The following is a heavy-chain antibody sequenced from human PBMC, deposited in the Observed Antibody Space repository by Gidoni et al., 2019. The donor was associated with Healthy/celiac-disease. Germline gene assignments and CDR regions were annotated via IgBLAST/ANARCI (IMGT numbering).Heavy chain of an antibody. CDR3: ARDRSGYHRGLGHY. D-gene: IGHD3-3*01. CDR1: GGTFSSYT. J-gene: IGHJ4*02. Sequence: QVQLGQSGAEVKKLGSSVKVSCKASGGTFSSYTISWVRQAPGQGLEWMGRIIPILGIANYAQKFQGRVTITADKSTSTAYMELSSLRSEDTAVYYCARDRSGYHRGLGHYWGQGTLVTVSS. V-gene: IGHV1-69*08. CDR2: IIPILGIA.